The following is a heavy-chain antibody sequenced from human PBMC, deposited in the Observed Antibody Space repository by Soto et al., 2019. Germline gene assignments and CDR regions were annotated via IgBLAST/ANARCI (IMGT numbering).Heavy chain of an antibody. V-gene: IGHV4-30-2*01. CDR2: IYHSGST. CDR1: GGSIGGGGDS. CDR3: ARVPDY. J-gene: IGHJ4*02. Sequence: SETLSLTCAVSGGSIGGGGDSWSWIRQPPGKGLEWIGYIYHSGSTYYNPSLKSRVTISVDRSKNQFSLKLSSVTAADTAAYYCARVPDYWGQGTLVTVSS.